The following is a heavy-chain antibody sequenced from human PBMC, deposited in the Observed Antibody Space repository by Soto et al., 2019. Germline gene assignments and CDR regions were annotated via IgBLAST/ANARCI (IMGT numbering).Heavy chain of an antibody. D-gene: IGHD3-9*01. Sequence: QVQLVESGGGVVQPGRSLRLSCAASGFTFSSYGMHWVRLAPGKGLEWVAVISYDGSNKYYADSVKGRFTISRDNSKNTLYLQMNSLRAEDTAVYYCAKDLSLPLTITFAFDYWGQGTLVTVSS. V-gene: IGHV3-30*18. J-gene: IGHJ4*02. CDR1: GFTFSSYG. CDR3: AKDLSLPLTITFAFDY. CDR2: ISYDGSNK.